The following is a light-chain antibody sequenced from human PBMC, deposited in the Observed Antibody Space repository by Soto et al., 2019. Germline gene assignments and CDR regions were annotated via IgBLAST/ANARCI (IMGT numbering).Light chain of an antibody. V-gene: IGLV2-14*01. CDR1: SGDVGVYNY. CDR3: SSYTSSTTLLL. Sequence: QSVLTQPASVSGYPGQSITVSCTGASGDVGVYNYVSWYQQHPGKAPKLIIYEVSFRPSGVSNRFSGSKSGNTATLTIFGLQAEDEADYYCSSYTSSTTLLLFGTGTKVTVL. J-gene: IGLJ1*01. CDR2: EVS.